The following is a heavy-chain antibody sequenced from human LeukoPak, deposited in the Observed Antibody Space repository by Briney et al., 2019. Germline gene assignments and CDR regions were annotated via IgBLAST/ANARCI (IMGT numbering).Heavy chain of an antibody. CDR1: GYSLGSGYY. D-gene: IGHD3-3*01. Sequence: SETLSLTCTVSGYSLGSGYYWGWIRQPPGKGLEWIGSIYHSGSTYYNPSLKSRVTISVDTSKNQFSLKLSSVTAADTAVYYCASIRGVVIYYFDYWGQGTLVTVSS. J-gene: IGHJ4*02. CDR3: ASIRGVVIYYFDY. CDR2: IYHSGST. V-gene: IGHV4-38-2*02.